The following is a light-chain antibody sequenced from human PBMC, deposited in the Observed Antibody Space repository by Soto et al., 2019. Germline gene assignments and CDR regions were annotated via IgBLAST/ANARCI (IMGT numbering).Light chain of an antibody. Sequence: EIVLTQSPATLSLSPGERATLSCRASPSVSSNLAWYQQKPGQAPRLLIHGTSTRATGVPARFSGSGSGTESTIIISSLQSEDFEVYYCQQYNYWPPSFGPGTKVDIK. V-gene: IGKV3-15*01. CDR3: QQYNYWPPS. CDR2: GTS. CDR1: PSVSSN. J-gene: IGKJ3*01.